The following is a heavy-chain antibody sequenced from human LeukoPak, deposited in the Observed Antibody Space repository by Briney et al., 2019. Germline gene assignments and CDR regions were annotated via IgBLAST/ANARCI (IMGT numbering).Heavy chain of an antibody. J-gene: IGHJ4*02. CDR3: AKAESGSYNHFDY. CDR1: GGSFSTYY. D-gene: IGHD1-26*01. CDR2: IYYTGST. V-gene: IGHV4-59*01. Sequence: ETLSLTCTVSGGSFSTYYWSWIRQPPGKGLEWIGYIYYTGSTNYNPSLKSRVTISVDTSKNQFSLKLSSVTAADTAVYFCAKAESGSYNHFDYWGQGTLVTVSS.